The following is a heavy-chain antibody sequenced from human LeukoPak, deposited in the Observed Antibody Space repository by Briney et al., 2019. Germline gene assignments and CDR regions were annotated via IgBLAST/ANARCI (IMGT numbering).Heavy chain of an antibody. Sequence: PGGSLRLSCAASGFTFSSYSMNWVRQAPGKGLEWVSSISSSSSYIYYADSVKGRFTISRDNAKNSLYLQMNSLRAEDKAVYYCARARDYYGSGKEYYGMDVWGQGTTVTVSS. CDR1: GFTFSSYS. D-gene: IGHD3-10*01. CDR3: ARARDYYGSGKEYYGMDV. V-gene: IGHV3-21*01. CDR2: ISSSSSYI. J-gene: IGHJ6*02.